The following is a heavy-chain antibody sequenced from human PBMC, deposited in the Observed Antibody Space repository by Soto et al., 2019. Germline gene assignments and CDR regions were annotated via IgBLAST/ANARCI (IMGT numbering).Heavy chain of an antibody. CDR3: ARDYPGASDYDY. CDR1: GFTFSSYW. J-gene: IGHJ4*02. CDR2: INHDGSEK. Sequence: AGSLRLSCAASGFTFSSYWMSWVRQAPGKGLEWVARINHDGSEKYYVDSVKGRFTISRDNAKNSLYLQMNSLRAEDTAVYYCARDYPGASDYDYWGQGTLVTVSS. V-gene: IGHV3-7*03. D-gene: IGHD3-3*01.